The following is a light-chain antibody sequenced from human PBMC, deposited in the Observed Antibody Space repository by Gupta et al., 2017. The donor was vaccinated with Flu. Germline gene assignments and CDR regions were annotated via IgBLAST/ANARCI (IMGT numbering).Light chain of an antibody. CDR3: QQSYSALPIT. Sequence: SSLSASVGDRATITCRASQSISNYLNWYQQKPGKAPELLIYAASSLQSGVPSRFSGSGSGTDFTLTISSPQPEDFATYYCQQSYSALPITFGQGTRLEMK. J-gene: IGKJ5*01. CDR2: AAS. V-gene: IGKV1-39*01. CDR1: QSISNY.